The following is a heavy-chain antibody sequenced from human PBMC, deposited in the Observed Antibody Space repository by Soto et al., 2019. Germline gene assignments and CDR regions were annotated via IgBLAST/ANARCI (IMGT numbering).Heavy chain of an antibody. CDR2: ISYDGSNK. D-gene: IGHD3-3*01. CDR1: GFTVSSNY. Sequence: GGSLRLSCAASGFTVSSNYMSWVRQAPGKGLEWVALISYDGSNKYYADSVKGRFTISRDNSKNTLYLQMNSLRAEDTAVYYCARDKRDLRFLEWSYYFDYWGQGTLVTVSS. J-gene: IGHJ4*02. V-gene: IGHV3-30-3*01. CDR3: ARDKRDLRFLEWSYYFDY.